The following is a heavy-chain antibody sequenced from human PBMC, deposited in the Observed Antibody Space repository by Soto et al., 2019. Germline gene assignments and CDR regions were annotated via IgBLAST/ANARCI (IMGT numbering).Heavy chain of an antibody. CDR2: ISAYNGNT. D-gene: IGHD5-12*01. CDR3: ARGYGYDAFDI. V-gene: IGHV1-18*01. Sequence: ASVKVSCKASGYSFTSYGLSWVRQAPGQGLEWMGGISAYNGNTNYAQKFQDRVSMTTDTSTSTAYMELRSLRSDDTAVYFCARGYGYDAFDIWAQGTMVTVSS. J-gene: IGHJ3*02. CDR1: GYSFTSYG.